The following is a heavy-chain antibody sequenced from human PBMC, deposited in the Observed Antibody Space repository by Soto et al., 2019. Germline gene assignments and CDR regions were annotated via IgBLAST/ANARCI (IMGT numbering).Heavy chain of an antibody. CDR1: GYTLTELS. D-gene: IGHD1-1*01. CDR2: FDPEDGET. Sequence: ASVKVSCKVSGYTLTELSMHWVRQAPGKGLEWMGGFDPEDGETIYAQKFQGRVTMTEDTSTDTAYMELSSLRSEDTAVYYCARAFWNDFNPIATSDPWGQGTLVTVSS. V-gene: IGHV1-24*01. J-gene: IGHJ5*02. CDR3: ARAFWNDFNPIATSDP.